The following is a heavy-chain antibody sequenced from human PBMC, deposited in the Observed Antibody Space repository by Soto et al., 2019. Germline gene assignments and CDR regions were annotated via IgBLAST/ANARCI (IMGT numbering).Heavy chain of an antibody. Sequence: ASVKVSCKASGGTFSSYAISWVRQAPGQGLEWMGGIIPIFGTANYAQKFQGRVTITADESTSTAYMELSSLRSEDTAVYYCASLCSGGSCFPASGFDYYYGMDVWGQGTTVTVSS. V-gene: IGHV1-69*13. D-gene: IGHD2-15*01. CDR3: ASLCSGGSCFPASGFDYYYGMDV. CDR2: IIPIFGTA. J-gene: IGHJ6*02. CDR1: GGTFSSYA.